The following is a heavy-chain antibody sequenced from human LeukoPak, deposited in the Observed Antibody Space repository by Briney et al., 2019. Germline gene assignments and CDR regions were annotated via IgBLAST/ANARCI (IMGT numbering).Heavy chain of an antibody. D-gene: IGHD3-10*01. J-gene: IGHJ6*02. CDR2: INHSGST. V-gene: IGHV4-34*01. CDR3: ARGLLWFGITAYGMDV. Sequence: SETLSLTCAVYGGSFSGYYWSWIRQPPGKGLEWIGEINHSGSTNYNPSLKSRVTISVDTSKNQFSLKLSSVTAADTAVYYCARGLLWFGITAYGMDVWGQGTTVTVSS. CDR1: GGSFSGYY.